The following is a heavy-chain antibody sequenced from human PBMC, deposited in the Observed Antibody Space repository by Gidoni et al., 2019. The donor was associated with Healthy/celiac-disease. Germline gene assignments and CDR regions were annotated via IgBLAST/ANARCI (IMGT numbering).Heavy chain of an antibody. V-gene: IGHV3-48*02. J-gene: IGHJ2*01. CDR2: ISSSSSTI. CDR1: GFTFSSYS. D-gene: IGHD3-9*01. CDR3: ARSRPPYALLAFDL. Sequence: EVQLVASGGGLVQPGGSLRLSCAASGFTFSSYSMNWVRQAPGKGLEWVSYISSSSSTIYYADSVKGRFTISRDNAKNSLYLQMNSLRDEDTAVYYCARSRPPYALLAFDLWGRGTLVTVSS.